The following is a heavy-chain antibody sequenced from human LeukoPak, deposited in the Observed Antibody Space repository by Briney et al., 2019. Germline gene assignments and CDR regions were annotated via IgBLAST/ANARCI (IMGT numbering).Heavy chain of an antibody. J-gene: IGHJ4*02. CDR3: ARDQIAAAGVFDY. CDR2: IYYSGST. D-gene: IGHD6-13*01. V-gene: IGHV4-30-4*01. Sequence: SETLSLTCTVSGGSISSGDYYWSWIRQPPGKGLEWIGYIYYSGSTYYNPSLKSRVTISVDTSKNQFSLKLSSVTAADTAVYYCARDQIAAAGVFDYWGQGTLVTVSS. CDR1: GGSISSGDYY.